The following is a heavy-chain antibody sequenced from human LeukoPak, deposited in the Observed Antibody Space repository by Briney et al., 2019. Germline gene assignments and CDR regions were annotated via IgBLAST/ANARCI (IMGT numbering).Heavy chain of an antibody. D-gene: IGHD6-13*01. V-gene: IGHV4-4*07. J-gene: IGHJ3*02. CDR2: IYTSGST. Sequence: PSQTLSLTCTVSGGSISSYYWSWIRQPAGKGLEWIGRIYTSGSTNYNPSLKSRVTMSVDTSKNQFSLKLSSVTAADTAVYYCAREWSISSSWYDDAFDIWGQGTMVTVSS. CDR1: GGSISSYY. CDR3: AREWSISSSWYDDAFDI.